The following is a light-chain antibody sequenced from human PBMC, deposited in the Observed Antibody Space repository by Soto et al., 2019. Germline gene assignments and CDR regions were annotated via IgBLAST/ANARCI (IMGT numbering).Light chain of an antibody. CDR2: EVT. Sequence: QSVLTQPASVSGSAGQSITISCSGTMRDVGAYNLVSWYQQHPGKVPKLLIYEVTNRPSGVSDRFSGSKSGNTASLTISGLQAEDEADYYCSSKRDSSTLFVFGTGTKVTVL. CDR1: MRDVGAYNL. J-gene: IGLJ1*01. V-gene: IGLV2-14*01. CDR3: SSKRDSSTLFV.